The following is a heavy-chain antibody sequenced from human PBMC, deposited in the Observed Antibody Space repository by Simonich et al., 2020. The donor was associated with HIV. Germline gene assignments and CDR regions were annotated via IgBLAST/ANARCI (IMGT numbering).Heavy chain of an antibody. D-gene: IGHD3-22*01. V-gene: IGHV4-34*01. Sequence: QVQLQQWGAGLLKPSETLSLTCAVYGGSSSNYYWSRIRKPPGKGLEWIGENNHSGSTNYNPSLKSRVTISVHTSKKQFSLKVTSVTAADTAVYYCAGDSSAYYYHYWGQGTLVTVSS. CDR2: NNHSGST. J-gene: IGHJ4*02. CDR3: AGDSSAYYYHY. CDR1: GGSSSNYY.